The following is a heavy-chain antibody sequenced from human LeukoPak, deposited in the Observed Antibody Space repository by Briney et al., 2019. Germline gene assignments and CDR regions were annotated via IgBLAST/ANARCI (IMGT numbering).Heavy chain of an antibody. CDR3: ARGSLSLSYDSSGYYY. CDR2: ISSNGGST. CDR1: GFTFSSYA. V-gene: IGHV3-64*01. D-gene: IGHD3-22*01. J-gene: IGHJ4*02. Sequence: GGSLRLSCAASGFTFSSYAMHWVRQAPGKGLEYVSAISSNGGSTYYANSVKGRFTISRDNSKNTLYLQMGSLRAEDMAVYYCARGSLSLSYDSSGYYYWGQGTLVTVSS.